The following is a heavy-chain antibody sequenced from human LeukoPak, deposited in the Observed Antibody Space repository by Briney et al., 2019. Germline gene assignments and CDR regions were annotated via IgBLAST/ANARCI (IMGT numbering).Heavy chain of an antibody. V-gene: IGHV4-61*08. CDR2: IYYSGST. J-gene: IGHJ4*02. CDR3: ARGGYCSSTSCYKALFFDF. CDR1: GGSISSGDYY. D-gene: IGHD2-2*02. Sequence: SQTLSLTCTVSGGSISSGDYYWSWIRQPPGKGLEWIGYIYYSGSTNYNPSVKSRVTISVDTSKNQFSLKLSSVTAADTAVYYCARGGYCSSTSCYKALFFDFWGQGTLVTVSS.